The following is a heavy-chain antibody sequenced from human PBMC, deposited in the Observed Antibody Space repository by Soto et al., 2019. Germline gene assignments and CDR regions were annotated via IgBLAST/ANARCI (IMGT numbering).Heavy chain of an antibody. CDR2: INPSGGST. Sequence: QVLLAQSGAEVKKPGASVKVSCKTSGYTFTSYIIQWVRQAPGQELEWVGMINPSGGSTNYAQKFQGRVPATKATSTSTVYMDLSSLRSEDTAVYYCGRVRTWDSWSGYSPVDIWGQGTMVTVSS. CDR1: GYTFTSYI. J-gene: IGHJ3*02. V-gene: IGHV1-46*01. D-gene: IGHD3-3*01. CDR3: GRVRTWDSWSGYSPVDI.